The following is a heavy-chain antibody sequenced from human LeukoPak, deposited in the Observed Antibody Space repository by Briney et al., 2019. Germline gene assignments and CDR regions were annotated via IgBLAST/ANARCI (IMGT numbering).Heavy chain of an antibody. CDR3: ARGGSYFDISGYYFY. Sequence: GGSLRLSCAASGLTFGSYAMSWVRQAPGKGLEWVSVISGSGGTTYYADSVKGRFTISRDNSKNTLYLQMNSLRTEDTAVYYCARGGSYFDISGYYFYWGQGTLVTVSS. J-gene: IGHJ4*02. V-gene: IGHV3-23*01. CDR2: ISGSGGTT. D-gene: IGHD3-22*01. CDR1: GLTFGSYA.